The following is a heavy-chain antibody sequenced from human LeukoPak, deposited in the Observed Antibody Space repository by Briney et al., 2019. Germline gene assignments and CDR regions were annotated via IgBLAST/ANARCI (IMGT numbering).Heavy chain of an antibody. V-gene: IGHV4-34*01. CDR1: GGSFSGYY. Sequence: SETLSLTCAVYGGSFSGYYWSWIRQPPGKGLEWIGEINHSGSTNYNPSLKSRVTISVVTSKNQFSLKLSSVTAADTAVYYCARGRMWYSSGWYYFDYWGQGTLVTVSS. J-gene: IGHJ4*02. D-gene: IGHD6-19*01. CDR3: ARGRMWYSSGWYYFDY. CDR2: INHSGST.